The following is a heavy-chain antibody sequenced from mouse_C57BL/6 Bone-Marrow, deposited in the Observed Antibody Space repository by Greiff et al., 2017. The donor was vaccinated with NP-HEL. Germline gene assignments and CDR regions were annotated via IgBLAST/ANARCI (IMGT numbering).Heavy chain of an antibody. CDR2: IDPANGHT. Sequence: EVQLQQSVAELVRPGASVKLSCTASGFNIKNTYMPWVKQRPEQGLEWIGRIDPANGHTKYAQKFQGKATITADTSSNTAYLQLSSLTSEDTAIYYCASRLAWFAYWGQGTRVTVSA. CDR3: ASRLAWFAY. J-gene: IGHJ3*01. V-gene: IGHV14-3*01. CDR1: GFNIKNTY.